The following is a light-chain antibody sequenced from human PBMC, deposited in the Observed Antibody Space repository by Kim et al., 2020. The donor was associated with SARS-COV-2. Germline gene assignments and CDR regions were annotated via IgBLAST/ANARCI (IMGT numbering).Light chain of an antibody. J-gene: IGLJ3*02. CDR1: SSNVGLHF. Sequence: QSVLTQPPSTSGTPGQRVTISCSGSSSNVGLHFVNWYQQLTGTAPKVFIYNDYQRPSGVPDRFSGSRSGTSASLAISGLQSEDEADYYCATWDVSLNGWVFGGGTQLTVL. V-gene: IGLV1-44*01. CDR3: ATWDVSLNGWV. CDR2: NDY.